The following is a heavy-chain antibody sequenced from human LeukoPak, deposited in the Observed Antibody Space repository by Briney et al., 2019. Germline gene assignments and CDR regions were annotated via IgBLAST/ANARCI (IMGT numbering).Heavy chain of an antibody. J-gene: IGHJ4*02. CDR3: AKDLRGVDY. V-gene: IGHV3-48*02. Sequence: GGSLRLSRAATGFGLSAHAMNWVRQAPGKGLEWISYISSGSSTIYYADSVLGRFTISKDDSKNFLYLEMNSLRDEDTAVYYCAKDLRGVDYWGQGTLVTVSS. CDR2: ISSGSSTI. D-gene: IGHD3-10*01. CDR1: GFGLSAHA.